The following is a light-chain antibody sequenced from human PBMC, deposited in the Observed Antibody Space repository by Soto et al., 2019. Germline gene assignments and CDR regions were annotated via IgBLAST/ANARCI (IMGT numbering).Light chain of an antibody. V-gene: IGKV3-15*01. CDR1: QTVSTS. CDR2: GAS. Sequence: EIVLPQSPATLSVSPGERATLSCRASQTVSTSLAWYQQKPGRAPRLLIYGASTRASGVPARFSGSGSGTEFTLTISSLQSEDSAVYYCHQYNNWWTFGQGTKVDIK. CDR3: HQYNNWWT. J-gene: IGKJ1*01.